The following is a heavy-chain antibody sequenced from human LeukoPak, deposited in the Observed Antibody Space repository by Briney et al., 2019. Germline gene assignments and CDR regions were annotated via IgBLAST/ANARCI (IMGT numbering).Heavy chain of an antibody. CDR2: IYYSGST. CDR1: GGSISSSSYS. V-gene: IGHV4-39*01. CDR3: AALLLPPDY. J-gene: IGHJ4*02. Sequence: PSETLSLTCTVSGGSISSSSYSWGWIRQPPGKGLEWIGSIYYSGSTYYNPSLKSRVTISVDTSKNQFSLKLSSVTGADTAVYYGAALLLPPDYWGQGTLVTVSS. D-gene: IGHD2-15*01.